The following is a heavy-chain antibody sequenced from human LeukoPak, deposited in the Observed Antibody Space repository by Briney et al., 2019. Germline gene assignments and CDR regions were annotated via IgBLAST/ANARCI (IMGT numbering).Heavy chain of an antibody. J-gene: IGHJ6*04. D-gene: IGHD3-3*01. Sequence: PSETLSLTCAVYGGSFSGYYWSWIRQPPGKGLEWIGEINHSGSTNYNPSLKSRVTISVDTSKNQFSLKLSSVTAADTAVYYCARHWSESYDFWSGYRPAWMDVWGKGTTVTVSS. CDR3: ARHWSESYDFWSGYRPAWMDV. CDR1: GGSFSGYY. V-gene: IGHV4-34*01. CDR2: INHSGST.